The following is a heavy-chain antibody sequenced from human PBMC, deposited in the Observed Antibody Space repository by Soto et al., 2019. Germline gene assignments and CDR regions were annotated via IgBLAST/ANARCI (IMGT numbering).Heavy chain of an antibody. Sequence: SVKVSCKASGGTFSSYAISWVRQAPGQRLEWIGWIVVGSGNTNYAQKFQERVTITRDMSTSTAYMELSSLRSEDTAVYYCAADYYYDSSGYYRGYGMDVWGQGTTVTVSS. CDR1: GGTFSSYA. D-gene: IGHD3-22*01. V-gene: IGHV1-58*02. CDR3: AADYYYDSSGYYRGYGMDV. CDR2: IVVGSGNT. J-gene: IGHJ6*02.